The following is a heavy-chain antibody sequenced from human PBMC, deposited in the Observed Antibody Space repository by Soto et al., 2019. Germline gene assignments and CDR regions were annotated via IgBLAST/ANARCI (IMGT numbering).Heavy chain of an antibody. Sequence: SETLSLTCIVSGVTLSYGAYSWNWIRQSPGKSQEWLGYIAHLETTYYCPSCRSRLSLSIVRTRNQFFLSLSSMTAADNAVDYGVRSGGYDSLGFWGRGIQVTVSS. CDR3: VRSGGYDSLGF. V-gene: IGHV4-30-2*06. CDR2: IAHLETT. CDR1: GVTLSYGAYS. J-gene: IGHJ4*02. D-gene: IGHD2-15*01.